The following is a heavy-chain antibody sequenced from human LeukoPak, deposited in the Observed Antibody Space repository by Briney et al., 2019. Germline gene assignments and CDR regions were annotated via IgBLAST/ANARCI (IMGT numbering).Heavy chain of an antibody. CDR1: GGSISSSSYY. CDR3: ARNSGSWSSYYYYMDV. D-gene: IGHD1-26*01. J-gene: IGHJ6*03. CDR2: IYYSGST. Sequence: SETLSLTCTVSGGSISSSSYYWGWIRQPPGKGLEWIGSIYYSGSTYYNLSLKSRVTISVDTSKNQFSLKLSSVTAADTAVYYCARNSGSWSSYYYYMDVWGKGTTVTVSS. V-gene: IGHV4-39*07.